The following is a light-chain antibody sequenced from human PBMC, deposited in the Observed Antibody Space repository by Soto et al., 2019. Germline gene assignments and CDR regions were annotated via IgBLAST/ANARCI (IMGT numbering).Light chain of an antibody. J-gene: IGKJ4*01. V-gene: IGKV3-15*01. Sequence: EIVMTQSPATLSVSPGERATLSCRTRPSFITNLAWYHHKPGQAPRLLLHGASPRATGVPARFSGSGSGTQFTSTISSRQPEDAAVYDCQQQGDGPRTFGGVTKVEIK. CDR1: PSFITN. CDR2: GAS. CDR3: QQQGDGPRT.